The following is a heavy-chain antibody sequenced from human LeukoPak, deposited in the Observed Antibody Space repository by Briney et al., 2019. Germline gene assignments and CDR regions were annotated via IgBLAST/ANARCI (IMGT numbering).Heavy chain of an antibody. Sequence: GASVKVSCKASGYTFTSYGISWVRQAPGQGLEWMGWISAYNGNTNYAQKLQGRVTMTRDTSISTAYMELSRLRSDDTAVYYCARVNYYDSSGYPVLGPWGQGTLVTVSS. CDR2: ISAYNGNT. D-gene: IGHD3-22*01. CDR1: GYTFTSYG. J-gene: IGHJ1*01. CDR3: ARVNYYDSSGYPVLGP. V-gene: IGHV1-18*01.